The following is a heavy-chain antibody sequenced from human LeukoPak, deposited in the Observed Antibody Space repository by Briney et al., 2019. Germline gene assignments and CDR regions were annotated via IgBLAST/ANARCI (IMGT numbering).Heavy chain of an antibody. CDR2: ISYDGSNK. Sequence: GGSLRLSCAASGFTFSSYAMHWVRQAPGKGLEWVAVISYDGSNKYYADSVKGRFTISRDNSKNTLYLQMNSLRAEDTAVYYCARDARHMVRGVIMIPYFDYWGQGTLVTVSS. V-gene: IGHV3-30-3*01. D-gene: IGHD3-10*01. CDR3: ARDARHMVRGVIMIPYFDY. CDR1: GFTFSSYA. J-gene: IGHJ4*02.